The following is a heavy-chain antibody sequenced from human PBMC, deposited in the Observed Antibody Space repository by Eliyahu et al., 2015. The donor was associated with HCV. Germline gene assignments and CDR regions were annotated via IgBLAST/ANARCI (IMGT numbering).Heavy chain of an antibody. D-gene: IGHD3-3*01. J-gene: IGHJ4*02. V-gene: IGHV4-39*01. CDR3: ALRTYYDFWSGYPTLDY. CDR2: IYYSGST. CDR1: GGSISSSSYY. Sequence: QLQLQESGPGLVXPSETLSLTCTVXGGSISSSSYYWGWIRQPPGKGLXWIGSIYYSGSTYYNPSLKSRVTISVDTSKNQFSLKLSSVTAADTAVYYCALRTYYDFWSGYPTLDYWGQGTLVTVSS.